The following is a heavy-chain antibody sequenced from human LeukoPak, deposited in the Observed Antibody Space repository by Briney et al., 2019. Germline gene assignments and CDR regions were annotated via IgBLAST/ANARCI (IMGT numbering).Heavy chain of an antibody. V-gene: IGHV4-39*01. D-gene: IGHD3-3*01. CDR2: VYYSGST. Sequence: SETLSLTCTVSGGFISSGSYYWGWIRQPPGKGLEWIGSVYYSGSTYCNPSLKSRLTMSVDRSKNQFSLKLISVTAADTAVYYCARSGITIFGVITSFDPWGQGTLVTVSS. CDR1: GGFISSGSYY. J-gene: IGHJ5*02. CDR3: ARSGITIFGVITSFDP.